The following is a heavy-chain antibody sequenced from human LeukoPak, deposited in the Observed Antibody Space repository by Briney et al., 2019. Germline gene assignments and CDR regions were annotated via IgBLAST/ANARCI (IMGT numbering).Heavy chain of an antibody. J-gene: IGHJ4*02. D-gene: IGHD3-22*01. CDR1: GYTFTSYG. Sequence: ASVKVSCKASGYTFTSYGISWVRQAPGQGLEWMGWISAYNGNTNYAQKLQGRVTMTTDTSTSTAYMELRSLRSDDTAVYYCARNYYDSSGYYRFDYWGQGTLVTVFS. CDR2: ISAYNGNT. CDR3: ARNYYDSSGYYRFDY. V-gene: IGHV1-18*01.